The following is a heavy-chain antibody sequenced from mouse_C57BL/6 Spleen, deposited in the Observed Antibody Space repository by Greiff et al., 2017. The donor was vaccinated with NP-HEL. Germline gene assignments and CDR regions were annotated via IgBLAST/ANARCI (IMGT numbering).Heavy chain of an antibody. Sequence: EVQRVESGGGLVKPGGSLKLSCAASGFTFSSYAMSWVRQTPEKRLEWVATISDGGSYTYYPDNVKGRFTISRDNAKNNLYLQMSHLKTEDTAMYYCAREGLGRGYYFDYWGQGTTLTVSS. J-gene: IGHJ2*01. V-gene: IGHV5-4*01. CDR2: ISDGGSYT. CDR3: AREGLGRGYYFDY. D-gene: IGHD4-1*01. CDR1: GFTFSSYA.